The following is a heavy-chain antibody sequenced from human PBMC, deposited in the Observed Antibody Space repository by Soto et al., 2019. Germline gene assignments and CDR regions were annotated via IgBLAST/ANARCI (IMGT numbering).Heavy chain of an antibody. D-gene: IGHD2-15*01. J-gene: IGHJ6*02. Sequence: SVNVSCKASEGTFSSYAISWVRQAPGQGLEWMGGIIPIFGTANYAQKFQGRVTITADKSTSTAYMELSSLRSEDTAVYYCARGKEVYCSGGSCYSYYYGMDVWGQGTTVTVSS. CDR1: EGTFSSYA. CDR2: IIPIFGTA. CDR3: ARGKEVYCSGGSCYSYYYGMDV. V-gene: IGHV1-69*06.